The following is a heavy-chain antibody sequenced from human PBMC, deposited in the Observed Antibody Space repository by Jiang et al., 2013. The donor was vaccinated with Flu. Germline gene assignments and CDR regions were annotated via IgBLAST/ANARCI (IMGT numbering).Heavy chain of an antibody. CDR3: ARRSAGYYYDSSGYFAFDI. D-gene: IGHD3-22*01. J-gene: IGHJ3*02. V-gene: IGHV5-10-1*01. CDR2: IDPSDSYT. Sequence: PGESLRISCKGSGYSFTSYWISWVRQMPGKGLEWMGRIDPSDSYTNYSPSFQGHVTISADKSISTAYLQWSSLKASDTAMYYCARRSAGYYYDSSGYFAFDIWGQGTMVTVSS. CDR1: GYSFTSYW.